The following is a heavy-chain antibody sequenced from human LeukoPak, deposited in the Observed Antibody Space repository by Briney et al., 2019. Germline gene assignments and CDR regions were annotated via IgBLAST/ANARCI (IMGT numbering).Heavy chain of an antibody. Sequence: GGSLRLSCAASGFTFSSYRMHWVRQAPGKGLEWVAFTRYDGSNKYYAESVKGRFTISRDNSKNTLYLQMNSLRAEDTAVYYRAKDAAKYCSSTSCYMYFYMDVWGKGTTVTVSS. CDR1: GFTFSSYR. CDR3: AKDAAKYCSSTSCYMYFYMDV. D-gene: IGHD2-2*02. CDR2: TRYDGSNK. J-gene: IGHJ6*03. V-gene: IGHV3-30*02.